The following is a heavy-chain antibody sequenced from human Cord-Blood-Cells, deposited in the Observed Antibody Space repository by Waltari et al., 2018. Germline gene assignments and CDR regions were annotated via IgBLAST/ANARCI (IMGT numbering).Heavy chain of an antibody. CDR3: AREGYSSGLFDY. CDR1: GGSISSYY. D-gene: IGHD6-19*01. CDR2: IYYSGST. V-gene: IGHV4-59*01. Sequence: QVQLQESGPGLVKPSEPLSLTCTVSGGSISSYYWLWIRQPPGKGLEWIGYIYYSGSTNYNPSLKSRVTISVDTSKNQFSLKLSSVTAADTAVYYCAREGYSSGLFDYWGQGTLVTVSS. J-gene: IGHJ4*02.